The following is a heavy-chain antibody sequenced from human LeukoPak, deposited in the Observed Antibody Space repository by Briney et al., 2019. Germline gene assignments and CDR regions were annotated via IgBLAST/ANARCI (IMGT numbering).Heavy chain of an antibody. CDR3: ARDLLPYCSGGSCYSVHAFAI. D-gene: IGHD2-15*01. CDR1: GGSISSYY. V-gene: IGHV4-59*01. J-gene: IGHJ3*02. CDR2: IYYSGST. Sequence: PSETLSLTCTVSGGSISSYYWSWIRQPPGKGLEWIGYIYYSGSTNYNPSLKSRVTISVDTSKNQFSLKLSSVTAADTAVYYCARDLLPYCSGGSCYSVHAFAIWGQGTMVTVSP.